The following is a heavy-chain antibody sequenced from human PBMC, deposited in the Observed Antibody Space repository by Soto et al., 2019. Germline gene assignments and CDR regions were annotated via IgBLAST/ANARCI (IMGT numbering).Heavy chain of an antibody. V-gene: IGHV4-39*01. CDR2: IYYSGST. D-gene: IGHD3-3*01. Sequence: QLQLQESGPGLVKPSETLSLTCTVSGGSISSSSYYWGWIRQPPGKGLEWIGSIYYSGSTYYNPSLKSRVTISVDTSKNQFSLKLSSVTAADTALYYCYFFTVYNWFDPWGQGTLVTVSS. CDR3: YFFTVYNWFDP. J-gene: IGHJ5*02. CDR1: GGSISSSSYY.